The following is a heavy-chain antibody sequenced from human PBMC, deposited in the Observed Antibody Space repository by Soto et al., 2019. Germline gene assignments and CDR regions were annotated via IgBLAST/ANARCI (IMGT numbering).Heavy chain of an antibody. J-gene: IGHJ6*02. Sequence: GASVKVSCKPSGYTFTSYYMHWVRQAPGQGLEWMGIINPGSGGASYPQRFQGRVTMTRDTSTSTVYMELSSLRSEDTAVYYCARGSFGEYSSSWHGSSYGMDVWGQGTTVTVSS. CDR2: INPGSGGA. CDR1: GYTFTSYY. D-gene: IGHD6-13*01. V-gene: IGHV1-46*01. CDR3: ARGSFGEYSSSWHGSSYGMDV.